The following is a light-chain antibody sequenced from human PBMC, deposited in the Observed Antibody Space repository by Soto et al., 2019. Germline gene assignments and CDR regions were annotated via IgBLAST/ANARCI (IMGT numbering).Light chain of an antibody. CDR3: DSYTSSRAYV. V-gene: IGLV2-14*01. CDR2: EVT. Sequence: QSVLTQPPSASGSPGQSVTISCTGTSSDVGRYNYVSWYQHHPGKAPKLMIYEVTKRPSGVSNRFSGSKSGNTASLTISGLQAEDEADYYCDSYTSSRAYVFGIGTKLTVL. J-gene: IGLJ1*01. CDR1: SSDVGRYNY.